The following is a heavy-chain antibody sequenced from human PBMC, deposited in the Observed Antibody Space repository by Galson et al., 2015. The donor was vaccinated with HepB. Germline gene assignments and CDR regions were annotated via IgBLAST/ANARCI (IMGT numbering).Heavy chain of an antibody. D-gene: IGHD3-22*01. V-gene: IGHV4-38-2*02. CDR3: ASGPSLYYYDSSGYYYASYYFDY. Sequence: ETLSLTCTVSGYSISSGYYWGWIRQPPGKGLEWIGSIYHSGSTYYNPSLKSRVTISVDTSKNQFSLKLSSVTAADTAVYYCASGPSLYYYDSSGYYYASYYFDYWGQGTLVTVSS. CDR2: IYHSGST. J-gene: IGHJ4*02. CDR1: GYSISSGYY.